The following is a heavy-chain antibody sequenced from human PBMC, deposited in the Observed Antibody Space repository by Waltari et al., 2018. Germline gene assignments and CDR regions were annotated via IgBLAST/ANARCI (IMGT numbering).Heavy chain of an antibody. CDR1: GFTLSSFA. CDR2: ISGGGGGI. J-gene: IGHJ2*01. CDR3: VKAPHWYFDL. Sequence: EVQLLESGGGLVQPGGSLRLSCVASGFTLSSFAMSWVRQAPGKGLEWVTAISGGGGGIYYADSVKGRFTISRDNSKNTLYLQMNSLRGEDTAVYYCVKAPHWYFDLCGRGTLVTVSS. V-gene: IGHV3-23*01.